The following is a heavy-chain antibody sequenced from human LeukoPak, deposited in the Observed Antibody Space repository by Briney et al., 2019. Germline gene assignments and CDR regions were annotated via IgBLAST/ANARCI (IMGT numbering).Heavy chain of an antibody. D-gene: IGHD5-24*01. Sequence: QPGGSLRLSCVVSGFTFSGNHMNWVRQAPGKGLEWVSVIYSDGDTYYADSVKGRFTISRDSSRNTLSLQMNSLNPEDTAVYYCARDPRDGYGHFDYWRQGTRVTVSS. V-gene: IGHV3-66*02. CDR2: IYSDGDT. J-gene: IGHJ4*02. CDR3: ARDPRDGYGHFDY. CDR1: GFTFSGNH.